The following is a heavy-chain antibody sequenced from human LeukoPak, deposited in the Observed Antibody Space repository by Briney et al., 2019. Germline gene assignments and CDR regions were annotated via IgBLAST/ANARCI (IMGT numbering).Heavy chain of an antibody. CDR1: GFSFSNYW. V-gene: IGHV3-74*01. D-gene: IGHD2-21*01. Sequence: AGSLRLSCAASGFSFSNYWMHWVRQAPGKGLVWVTRMNSDGSATYYADSVQGRVTISRDNANSTLYLQMNSLRAEETAMYFCAEGPIYFDGWGQGTLVSASS. CDR3: AEGPIYFDG. CDR2: MNSDGSAT. J-gene: IGHJ4*02.